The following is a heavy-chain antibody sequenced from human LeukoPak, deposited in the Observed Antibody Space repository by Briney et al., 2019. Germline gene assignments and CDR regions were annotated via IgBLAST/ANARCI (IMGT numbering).Heavy chain of an antibody. CDR1: GGSISGGDYY. CDR2: LYYSGST. CDR3: ARTYYYDRLDAFDI. J-gene: IGHJ3*02. Sequence: SETLSLTCTVSGGSISGGDYYWGWIRRPPGKGLDWIGTLYYSGSTHYNPSLRSRVTMSVDTSRNQFSLKLSSVTAADTAVYYCARTYYYDRLDAFDIWDQGTMVTVSS. D-gene: IGHD3-22*01. V-gene: IGHV4-39*01.